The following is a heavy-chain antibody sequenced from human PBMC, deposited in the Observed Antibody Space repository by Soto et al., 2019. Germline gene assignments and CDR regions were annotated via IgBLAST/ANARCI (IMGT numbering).Heavy chain of an antibody. Sequence: SETLSLTCTVSGGSISSYYWSWILQPPGKGLEWIGYIYYSGSTNYNPSLKSRVTISVDTSKNQFSLKLSSVTAADTAVYYCARDQFDYSKDYWGQGTLVTVSS. V-gene: IGHV4-59*01. CDR2: IYYSGST. D-gene: IGHD4-4*01. CDR3: ARDQFDYSKDY. J-gene: IGHJ4*02. CDR1: GGSISSYY.